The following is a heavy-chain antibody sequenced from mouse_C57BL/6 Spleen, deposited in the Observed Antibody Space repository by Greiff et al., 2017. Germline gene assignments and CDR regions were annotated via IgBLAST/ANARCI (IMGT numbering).Heavy chain of an antibody. V-gene: IGHV1-7*01. J-gene: IGHJ2*01. CDR3: AKEGDFDY. CDR2: INPSSGYT. CDR1: GYTFTSYW. Sequence: QVQLQQSGADLAKPGASVKLSCTASGYTFTSYWMHWVKQRPGKGLEWIGYINPSSGYTNYKEKFKDKGTLTTDKSSSTVYMQLSSLTYEDTAVYYCAKEGDFDYWGQGTTVTVSS.